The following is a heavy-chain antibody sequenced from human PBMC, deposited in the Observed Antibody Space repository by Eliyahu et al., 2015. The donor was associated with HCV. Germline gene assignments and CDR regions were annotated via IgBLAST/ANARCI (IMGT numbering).Heavy chain of an antibody. CDR1: GFSLSTSGVG. J-gene: IGHJ4*02. CDR3: ARRGSSSSLDF. Sequence: QITLKESGPTLVKPTQTLTLTCTFXGFSLSTSGVGVGWIRQPPGKALEWLALIYWNDDKRYSPSLKTRLTITKDTSKNQVVLTMINMDPVDTATYYCARRGSSSSLDFWGQGTLVTVPS. D-gene: IGHD6-6*01. CDR2: IYWNDDK. V-gene: IGHV2-5*01.